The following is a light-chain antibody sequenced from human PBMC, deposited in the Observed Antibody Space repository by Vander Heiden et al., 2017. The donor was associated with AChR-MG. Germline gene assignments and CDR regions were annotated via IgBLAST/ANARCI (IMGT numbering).Light chain of an antibody. V-gene: IGKV1-5*03. CDR3: QQYNSYST. Sequence: DIQLTQSPATLSASVGDRVTITCRASQSVSSCLAWYQQKPGKAPKILIDKASNAESGVPSRCSGSGSGIEFTISSSSLQDDDFATYYRQQYNSYSTFGGGTKVEIK. J-gene: IGKJ4*01. CDR1: QSVSSC. CDR2: KAS.